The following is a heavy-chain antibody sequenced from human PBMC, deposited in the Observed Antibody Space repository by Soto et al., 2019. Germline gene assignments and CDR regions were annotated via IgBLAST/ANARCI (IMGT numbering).Heavy chain of an antibody. V-gene: IGHV3-23*01. D-gene: IGHD5-12*01. CDR1: GFTYSSHG. CDR2: LSRGGGST. Sequence: EAQLSESGGELIQPGGSLRLSCAASGFTYSSHGMSWVRQARGKGLEWIAGLSRGGGSTYYADSVKGRFTISGDNSKNTLDLIMNNLRVEDTALYYCARDGQYRTDGFDVWGQGTMVTVSS. J-gene: IGHJ3*01. CDR3: ARDGQYRTDGFDV.